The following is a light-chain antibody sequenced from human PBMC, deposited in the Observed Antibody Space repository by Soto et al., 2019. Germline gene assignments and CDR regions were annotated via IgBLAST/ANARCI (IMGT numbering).Light chain of an antibody. J-gene: IGLJ1*01. CDR1: MRDVGAYNL. CDR2: DVS. CDR3: GSYAGSNNYV. Sequence: QSVLTQPASVSGSAGQSITISCSGTMRDVGAYNLVSWYQQHPGTAPKLIIYDVSKRPSGVPDRFSGSRSGNTASLTVSGLQAEDEADYYCGSYAGSNNYVFGTGTKVTVL. V-gene: IGLV2-8*01.